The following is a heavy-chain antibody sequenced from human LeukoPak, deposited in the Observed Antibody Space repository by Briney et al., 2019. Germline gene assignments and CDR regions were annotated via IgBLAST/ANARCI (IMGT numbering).Heavy chain of an antibody. D-gene: IGHD3-10*01. Sequence: SVKVSCKASGGTFISYAISWVRQAPGQGLEWMGGIIPIFGTANYAQKFQGRVTITADKSKSTAYMELSSVSSEDTAVYYCARGSMVRGVILMDVWGKGTTVTVSS. J-gene: IGHJ6*04. CDR3: ARGSMVRGVILMDV. CDR1: GGTFISYA. V-gene: IGHV1-69*06. CDR2: IIPIFGTA.